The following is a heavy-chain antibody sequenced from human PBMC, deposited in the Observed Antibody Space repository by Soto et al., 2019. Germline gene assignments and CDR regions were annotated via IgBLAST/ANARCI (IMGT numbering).Heavy chain of an antibody. CDR2: ISTSGTTV. D-gene: IGHD1-26*01. CDR3: ARDESRSYSLDY. Sequence: GGSLRLSCAGSGLTFGSDSMNWVRQAPGKGLEWVSSISTSGTTVHYADSVKGRFTISRDNAKNSFYLQMNSLRAEDTAIYYCARDESRSYSLDYWGQGTLVTVSS. CDR1: GLTFGSDS. J-gene: IGHJ4*02. V-gene: IGHV3-48*04.